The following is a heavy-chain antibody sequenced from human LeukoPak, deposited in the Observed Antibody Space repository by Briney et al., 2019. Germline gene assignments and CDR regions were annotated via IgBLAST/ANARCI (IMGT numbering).Heavy chain of an antibody. J-gene: IGHJ5*02. CDR2: IIPILGIA. V-gene: IGHV1-69*04. CDR1: GGTFSSYA. D-gene: IGHD6-13*01. CDR3: AGPRGSAAAGT. Sequence: SVKVSCKASGGTFSSYAVSWVRQAPGQGLEWMGRIIPILGIANYAQKFQGRVTITADKSTSTAYMELSSLRSEDTAVYYCAGPRGSAAAGTWGQGTLVTVSS.